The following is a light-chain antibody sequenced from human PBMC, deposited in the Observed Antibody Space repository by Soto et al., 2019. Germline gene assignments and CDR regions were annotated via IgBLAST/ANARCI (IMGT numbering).Light chain of an antibody. CDR1: SSDVGTYIF. CDR3: SSYAGTYSRYV. V-gene: IGLV2-11*01. J-gene: IGLJ1*01. CDR2: DVN. Sequence: QSVLTQPRSVSGSPGQSVTISCTGTSSDVGTYIFVSWYQQPPGKAPKLLIYDVNKRPSGVPDRFSGSKSGNTASLTISGLQAEDEADFYCSSYAGTYSRYVFGTGTKVTVL.